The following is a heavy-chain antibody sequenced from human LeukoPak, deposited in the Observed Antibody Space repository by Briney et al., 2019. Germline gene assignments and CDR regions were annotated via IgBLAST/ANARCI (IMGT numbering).Heavy chain of an antibody. V-gene: IGHV1-2*02. CDR2: INPNSGGT. J-gene: IGHJ3*02. CDR1: GYTFTGYY. CDR3: ARDESVLRFLAWLPVDAFDI. D-gene: IGHD3-3*01. Sequence: ASVKVSCKASGYTFTGYYMHWVRQAPGQGLEWMGWINPNSGGTNYAQKFQGRVTMTRDTSISTAYMELSRLRSADTAVYYCARDESVLRFLAWLPVDAFDIWGQATMVTVYS.